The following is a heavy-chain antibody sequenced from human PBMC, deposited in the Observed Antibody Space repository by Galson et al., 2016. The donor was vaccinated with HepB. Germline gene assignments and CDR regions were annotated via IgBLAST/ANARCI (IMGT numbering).Heavy chain of an antibody. V-gene: IGHV1-69*06. Sequence: SVKVSCKASVGSLSSYLVTWLRQAPGQGLQWLGGIIPTFGAVKYAEKFQGRITITADTSTNTVYLGLTSLRSDDTAVYFCARGPYSDTSFYDFWGQGTLGTVSS. CDR3: ARGPYSDTSFYDF. J-gene: IGHJ4*02. CDR2: IIPTFGAV. CDR1: VGSLSSYL. D-gene: IGHD2-21*01.